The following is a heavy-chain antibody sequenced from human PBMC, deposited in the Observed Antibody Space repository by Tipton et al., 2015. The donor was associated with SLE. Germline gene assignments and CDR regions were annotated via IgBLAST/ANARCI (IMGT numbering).Heavy chain of an antibody. D-gene: IGHD4-17*01. V-gene: IGHV4-4*07. Sequence: TLSLTCTVSGGSISSYYWNWIRQAAGKGLEWIGRVYISGNTNYNPSVQSRVTMSVDTSKNQFSLILSSVTAADTAVYYCARGSDGEYVRYFDVWGPGTLVTVSS. CDR1: GGSISSYY. CDR2: VYISGNT. CDR3: ARGSDGEYVRYFDV. J-gene: IGHJ2*01.